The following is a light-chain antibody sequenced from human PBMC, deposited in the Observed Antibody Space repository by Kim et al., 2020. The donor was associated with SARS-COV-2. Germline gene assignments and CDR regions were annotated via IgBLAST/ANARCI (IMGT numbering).Light chain of an antibody. J-gene: IGLJ2*01. CDR1: SSDVGGYNY. CDR2: DVT. V-gene: IGLV2-11*01. CDR3: CSYAGSSTVV. Sequence: GQSVTMSCPGTSSDVGGYNYVSWYQQHPGKAPKFMIYDVTKRPSGVPDRFSGSKSGNTASLTISGLQAEDEADYYCCSYAGSSTVVFGGGTQLTVL.